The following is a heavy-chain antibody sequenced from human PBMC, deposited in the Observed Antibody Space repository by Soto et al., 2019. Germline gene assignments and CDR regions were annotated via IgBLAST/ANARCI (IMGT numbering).Heavy chain of an antibody. CDR1: GYTFTRYT. D-gene: IGHD2-15*01. CDR3: AGGIATGQLDP. Sequence: QVQLVQSGAEVKKPGASVKISCKASGYTFTRYTMNWVRQAPGQRLEWMGWINPDNGNTKSSKKFQDRVIITRDTSASTAYMDLSSLRSEDTAVYYCAGGIATGQLDPWGQGTLVTVSS. V-gene: IGHV1-3*01. CDR2: INPDNGNT. J-gene: IGHJ5*02.